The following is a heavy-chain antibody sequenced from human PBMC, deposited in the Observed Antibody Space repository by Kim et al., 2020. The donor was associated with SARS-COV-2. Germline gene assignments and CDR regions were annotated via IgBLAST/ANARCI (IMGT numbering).Heavy chain of an antibody. CDR3: ARARGPGAY. V-gene: IGHV3-7*04. J-gene: IGHJ4*02. D-gene: IGHD3-10*01. Sequence: GGSLRLSCEVSGFIFSSHWMSWVRQAPGKGLEWVANIKQDGSEKYHVDSVRGRFTISRDNAKSSLFLQMNNLRVEDTAVYYCARARGPGAYWGRGTLVTVSS. CDR2: IKQDGSEK. CDR1: GFIFSSHW.